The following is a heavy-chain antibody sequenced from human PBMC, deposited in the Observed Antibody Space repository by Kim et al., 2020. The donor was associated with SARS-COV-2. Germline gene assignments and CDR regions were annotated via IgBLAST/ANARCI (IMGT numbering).Heavy chain of an antibody. D-gene: IGHD3-3*01. CDR3: ARGYDFWSGYGLDY. Sequence: GGSLRLSCAASGFTFSSYAMHWVRQAPGKGLEWVAVISYDGSNKYYVDSVKGRFTISRDNSKNTLYLQMNSLRAEDTAVYYCARGYDFWSGYGLDYWGQGTLVTVSS. V-gene: IGHV3-30*04. CDR2: ISYDGSNK. J-gene: IGHJ4*02. CDR1: GFTFSSYA.